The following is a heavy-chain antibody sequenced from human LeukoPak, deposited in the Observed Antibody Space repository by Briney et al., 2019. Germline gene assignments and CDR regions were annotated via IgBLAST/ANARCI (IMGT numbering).Heavy chain of an antibody. Sequence: ASVKVSCKASGYTFTSYDINWVRQATGQGLEWMAWMNPNSGNTGYAQKFQGRVTMTRNTSISTAYMELSSLRSEDTAVYYCARGGGDCGGDCYPSDYWGQGTLVTVSS. J-gene: IGHJ4*02. D-gene: IGHD2-21*02. CDR2: MNPNSGNT. CDR1: GYTFTSYD. V-gene: IGHV1-8*01. CDR3: ARGGGDCGGDCYPSDY.